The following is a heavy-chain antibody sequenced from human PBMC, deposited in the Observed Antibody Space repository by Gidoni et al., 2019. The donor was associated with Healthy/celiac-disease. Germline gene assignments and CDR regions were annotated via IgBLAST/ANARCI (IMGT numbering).Heavy chain of an antibody. D-gene: IGHD2-2*01. J-gene: IGHJ6*02. CDR2: ISSSSSYI. V-gene: IGHV3-21*01. CDR1: GFTISSYS. CDR3: ARGVPAAYYYYGMDV. Sequence: EVQLVESGGGLVKPGGSLRLPCAASGFTISSYSMNWVRQAPGKGLEWVSSISSSSSYIYYADSVKGRFTISRDNAKNSLYLQMSSLGADDTAVYYCARGVPAAYYYYGMDVWGQGTTVTDAS.